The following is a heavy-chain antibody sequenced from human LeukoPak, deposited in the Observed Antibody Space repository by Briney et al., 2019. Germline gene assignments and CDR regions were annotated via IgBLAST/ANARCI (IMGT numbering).Heavy chain of an antibody. V-gene: IGHV3-48*03. D-gene: IGHD1-26*01. CDR2: ISGSGIK. Sequence: GGSLRLSCAASRFTFSSYEMNWVRQAPGKGLEWVSYISGSGIKHYADSVKGRFTISRDNAKNSLYLQMNSLRADDTAVYYCASITSYGGRDRGFDYWGQGTLVTVSS. CDR3: ASITSYGGRDRGFDY. J-gene: IGHJ4*02. CDR1: RFTFSSYE.